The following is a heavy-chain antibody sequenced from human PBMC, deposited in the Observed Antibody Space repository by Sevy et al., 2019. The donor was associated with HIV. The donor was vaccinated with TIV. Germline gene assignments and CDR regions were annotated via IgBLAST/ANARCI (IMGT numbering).Heavy chain of an antibody. Sequence: GGCLRLSCAASGFTFSSYAMSWVRQAPGKGLEWVSAISGSGGSTYYADSVKGRFTISRDNSKNTLYLQMNSLRAEDTAVYYCAKGPGVLWFGESDDYWGQGTLVTVSS. CDR3: AKGPGVLWFGESDDY. V-gene: IGHV3-23*01. CDR2: ISGSGGST. CDR1: GFTFSSYA. D-gene: IGHD3-10*01. J-gene: IGHJ4*02.